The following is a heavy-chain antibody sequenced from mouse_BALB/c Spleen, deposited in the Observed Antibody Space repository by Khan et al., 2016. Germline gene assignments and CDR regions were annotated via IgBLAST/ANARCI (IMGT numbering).Heavy chain of an antibody. J-gene: IGHJ4*01. CDR3: ARWAFMYDAGYTMDY. CDR1: GYAFTNYL. Sequence: QVQLKQSGAELVRPGTSVKVSCKASGYAFTNYLIEWVKQRPGQGLEWIGVIFPGSGGTNYNEKLKGKATLTADKSSSTAYSQRSSLTSEYSAVYVCARWAFMYDAGYTMDYWGQGTSVPVSS. CDR2: IFPGSGGT. V-gene: IGHV1-54*01. D-gene: IGHD2-14*01.